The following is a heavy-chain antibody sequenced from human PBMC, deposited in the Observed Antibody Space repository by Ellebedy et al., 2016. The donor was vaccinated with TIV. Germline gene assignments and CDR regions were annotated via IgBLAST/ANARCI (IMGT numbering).Heavy chain of an antibody. CDR2: ISYDGSNK. Sequence: GESLKISCAASGFTFSSYAMHWVRQAPGKGLEWVAVISYDGSNKYYADSVKGRFTISRDNSKNTLYLQMNSLRAEDTAVYSCARVGFKGRDGSITWGDDYWGQGTLVTVSS. CDR1: GFTFSSYA. V-gene: IGHV3-30-3*01. CDR3: ARVGFKGRDGSITWGDDY. D-gene: IGHD5-24*01. J-gene: IGHJ4*02.